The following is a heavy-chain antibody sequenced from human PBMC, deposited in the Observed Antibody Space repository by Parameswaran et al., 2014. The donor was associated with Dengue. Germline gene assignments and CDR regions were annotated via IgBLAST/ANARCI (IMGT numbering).Heavy chain of an antibody. CDR2: IYPGDSDT. V-gene: IGHV5-51*01. J-gene: IGHJ3*01. Sequence: VRQMPGKGLEWMGIIYPGDSDTRYSPSFQGQVTISADKSITTAYLQWSSLKASDTAMYYCVRGDAFDVWGQGTMVTVSS. CDR3: VRGDAFDV.